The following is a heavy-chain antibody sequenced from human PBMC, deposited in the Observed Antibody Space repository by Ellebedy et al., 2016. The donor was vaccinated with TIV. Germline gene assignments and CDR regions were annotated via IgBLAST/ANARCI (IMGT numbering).Heavy chain of an antibody. CDR1: GGSISSSSYY. Sequence: SETLSLTXTVSGGSISSSSYYWGWIRQPPGKGLEWIGSIYYSGSTYYNPSLKSRVTISVDTSKNQFSLKLSSVTAADTAVYYCAREVGVAARPEIAFDIWGQGTMVTVSS. V-gene: IGHV4-39*02. J-gene: IGHJ3*02. CDR2: IYYSGST. CDR3: AREVGVAARPEIAFDI. D-gene: IGHD6-6*01.